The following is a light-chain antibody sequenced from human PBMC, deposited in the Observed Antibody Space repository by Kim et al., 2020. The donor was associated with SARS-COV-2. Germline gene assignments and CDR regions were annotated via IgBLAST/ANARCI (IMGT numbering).Light chain of an antibody. CDR1: QSVSSY. Sequence: SLSPGERATLSCRASQSVSSYLAWYQQKPGQAPRLLIYDASNRATGIPARFSGSGSGTDFTLTISGLEPEDFAVYYCQQRSNWLTFGGGTKVDIK. J-gene: IGKJ4*01. V-gene: IGKV3-11*01. CDR2: DAS. CDR3: QQRSNWLT.